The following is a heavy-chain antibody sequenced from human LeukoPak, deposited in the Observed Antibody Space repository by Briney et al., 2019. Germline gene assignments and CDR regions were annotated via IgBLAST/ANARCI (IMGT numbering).Heavy chain of an antibody. V-gene: IGHV3-30*18. CDR2: ISDDGSKK. Sequence: GGSLRLSCAASGFTFSSYGMHWVRQAPGKGLDWVAVISDDGSKKYYADSVKGRFTISRDNSKNTLSLQVSSLRAEDTAVYYCAKDRYSYAFEYSDSWGQGTLVTVSS. D-gene: IGHD5-18*01. CDR3: AKDRYSYAFEYSDS. CDR1: GFTFSSYG. J-gene: IGHJ4*02.